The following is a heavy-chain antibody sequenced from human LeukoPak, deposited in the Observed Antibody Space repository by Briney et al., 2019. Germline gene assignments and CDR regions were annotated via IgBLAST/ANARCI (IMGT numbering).Heavy chain of an antibody. CDR3: ARGWLAETTVVTPYNY. CDR2: ISYDGSNK. V-gene: IGHV3-30-3*01. J-gene: IGHJ4*02. Sequence: GGSLRLSCAASGFTFSSYAMHWVRQAPGKGLEWVAVISYDGSNKYYADSVKGRFTISRDNSKNTLYLQMNSLRAEDTAVYYCARGWLAETTVVTPYNYWGQGTLVTVSS. D-gene: IGHD4-23*01. CDR1: GFTFSSYA.